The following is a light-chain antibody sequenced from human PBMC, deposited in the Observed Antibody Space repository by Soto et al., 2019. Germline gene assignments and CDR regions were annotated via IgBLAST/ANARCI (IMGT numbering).Light chain of an antibody. CDR1: QSVSSN. V-gene: IGKV3-15*01. CDR2: GAS. Sequence: EIVMTQSPATLSVSPGARATLSCRASQSVSSNLAWYQQKPGQAPRLLIYGASTRATGIPARFSGSGSGTDFTLTNSSLQSEDFAIYYCQHYNNWPPWTFGQGTKVEIK. J-gene: IGKJ1*01. CDR3: QHYNNWPPWT.